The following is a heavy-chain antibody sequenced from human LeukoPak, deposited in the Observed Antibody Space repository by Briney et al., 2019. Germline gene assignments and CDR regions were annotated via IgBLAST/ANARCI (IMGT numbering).Heavy chain of an antibody. D-gene: IGHD6-19*01. CDR2: ISPYNGNT. Sequence: ASVKVSCKASDYTFTSYGITWVRQAPGQGLEWVGWISPYNGNTNYVQKLQGRVTLTTDTSTSTAYMELRSLRSDDTAVYYCARDQVVAVAGTADYWGQGTLVTVSS. CDR1: DYTFTSYG. CDR3: ARDQVVAVAGTADY. V-gene: IGHV1-18*01. J-gene: IGHJ4*02.